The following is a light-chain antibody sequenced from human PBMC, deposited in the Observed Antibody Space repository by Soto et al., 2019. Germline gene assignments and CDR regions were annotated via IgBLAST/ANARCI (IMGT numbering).Light chain of an antibody. CDR1: QSITEK. V-gene: IGKV3-15*01. CDR3: QQYGSSVSIT. Sequence: IVMTQSPDTLSVSPGERATLSCRASQSITEKVVWYQQKSGQAPRLLIYGAFTRAAGVPARFSGSGSGTDFTLTISRLEPEDFAVYYCQQYGSSVSITFGQGTRLEIK. J-gene: IGKJ5*01. CDR2: GAF.